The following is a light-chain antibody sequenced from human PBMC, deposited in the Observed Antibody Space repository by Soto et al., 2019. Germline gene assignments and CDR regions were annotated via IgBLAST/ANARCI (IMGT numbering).Light chain of an antibody. CDR1: QSVSSSY. CDR3: QQYGSSPLLT. Sequence: EIVLTQSPGTLSLSPGERATLSCRASQSVSSSYLAWYQQKPGQAPRLLIYGASSRATGIPDRFSGSGSGTDFPLTISSRETEDVAVYYCQQYGSSPLLTFGGGNKVEIK. CDR2: GAS. V-gene: IGKV3-20*01. J-gene: IGKJ4*01.